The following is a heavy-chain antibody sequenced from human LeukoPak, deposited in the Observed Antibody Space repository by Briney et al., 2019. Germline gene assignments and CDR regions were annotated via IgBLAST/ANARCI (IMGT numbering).Heavy chain of an antibody. CDR2: IDPSDSYT. D-gene: IGHD2-2*01. J-gene: IGHJ6*04. CDR3: ARLGYCSSTSCYYYGMDV. Sequence: GESLKISCKGSGYSFTSYWISWVRQMPGKGLEWMGRIDPSDSYTNYSPSFQGHVTISADKSISTAYLQWSSLKASDTAMYYCARLGYCSSTSCYYYGMDVWGKGTRVTVSS. CDR1: GYSFTSYW. V-gene: IGHV5-10-1*01.